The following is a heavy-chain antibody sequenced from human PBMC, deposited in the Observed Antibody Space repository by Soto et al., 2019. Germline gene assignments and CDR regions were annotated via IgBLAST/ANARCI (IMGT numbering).Heavy chain of an antibody. J-gene: IGHJ4*02. D-gene: IGHD5-18*01. CDR3: AKTTWIQLWLAFDY. CDR2: ISYDGSNK. CDR1: GFTFSSYG. Sequence: QVQLVESGGGVVQPGRSLRLSCAASGFTFSSYGMHWVRQAPGKGLEWVAVISYDGSNKYYADSVKGRFTISRDNSKNPLYLQMNSLRAEDTAVYYCAKTTWIQLWLAFDYWGQGTLVTVSS. V-gene: IGHV3-30*18.